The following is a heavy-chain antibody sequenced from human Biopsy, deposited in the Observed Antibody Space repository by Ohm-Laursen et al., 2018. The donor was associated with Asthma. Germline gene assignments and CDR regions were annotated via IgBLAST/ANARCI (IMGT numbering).Heavy chain of an antibody. V-gene: IGHV4-61*08. D-gene: IGHD3-10*01. Sequence: GTLSLTCRVSGGCTGSSDHHWAWIRQAPGKGLEWIGYIYYSGSTNYNPSLKSRVTISVDTSKNQFSLKLSSVTAADTAVYYCARERAEYYGSGSYLGYWGQGTLVTVSS. CDR2: IYYSGST. CDR3: ARERAEYYGSGSYLGY. CDR1: GGCTGSSDHH. J-gene: IGHJ4*02.